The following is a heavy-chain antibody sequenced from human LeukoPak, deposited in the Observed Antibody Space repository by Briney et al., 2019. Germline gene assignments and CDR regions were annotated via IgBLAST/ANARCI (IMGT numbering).Heavy chain of an antibody. V-gene: IGHV1-69*04. CDR3: ARPIAVADYYGMDV. CDR2: IIPILGIA. CDR1: GGTFSSYA. J-gene: IGHJ6*02. D-gene: IGHD6-19*01. Sequence: SVKVSCKASGGTFSSYAISWVRQAPGQGLEWMGRIIPILGIANYAQKFQGRVTITADKSTSTAYMELSSLRSEDTAVYYCARPIAVADYYGMDVWGQGTTVTVSS.